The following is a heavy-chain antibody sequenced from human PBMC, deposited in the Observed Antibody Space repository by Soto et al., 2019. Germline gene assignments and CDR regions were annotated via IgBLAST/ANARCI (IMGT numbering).Heavy chain of an antibody. CDR2: INGDGTST. D-gene: IGHD4-17*01. CDR1: GFSFSSYW. Sequence: GGSLRLXCAASGFSFSSYWMHWFRQAPGEGLVWVSRINGDGTSTNYADSVKSRFTISRDNAQNTLYLQLNSLRAEDTAVYSCARGRYRDYGQDYWGQGTLVTVSS. J-gene: IGHJ4*02. CDR3: ARGRYRDYGQDY. V-gene: IGHV3-74*01.